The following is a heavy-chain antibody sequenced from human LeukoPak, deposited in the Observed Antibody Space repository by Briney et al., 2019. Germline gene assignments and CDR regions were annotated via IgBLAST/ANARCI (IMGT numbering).Heavy chain of an antibody. D-gene: IGHD3-10*01. CDR1: GFTFSSYW. CDR2: ISSEGSSI. CDR3: AREATVFRGNTIAP. J-gene: IGHJ5*02. Sequence: GGSLRLSCAASGFTFSSYWMHWVRQAPGKGLVWVSRISSEGSSISYADSVKGRFTISRDNAKNTLYLQMNSLRAEDTAVYYCAREATVFRGNTIAPWGQGPLVTVSS. V-gene: IGHV3-74*01.